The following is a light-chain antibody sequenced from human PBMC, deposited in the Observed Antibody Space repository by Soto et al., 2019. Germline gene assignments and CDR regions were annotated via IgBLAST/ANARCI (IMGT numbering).Light chain of an antibody. CDR2: EGT. V-gene: IGLV2-23*01. CDR3: CSYAGSRTFV. CDR1: SSDVGAYNL. Sequence: QSALTQPASVSGSTGQSITVSCTGTSSDVGAYNLVSWYQQHPGKAPRLIIYEGTKRPSGISDRFSGSKSDNTASLTISGLRAEDEAHYHCCSYAGSRTFVFGGVTKLTVL. J-gene: IGLJ3*02.